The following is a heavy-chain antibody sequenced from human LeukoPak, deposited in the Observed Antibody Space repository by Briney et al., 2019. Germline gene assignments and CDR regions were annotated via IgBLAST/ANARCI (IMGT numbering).Heavy chain of an antibody. D-gene: IGHD5-18*01. J-gene: IGHJ4*02. CDR2: IYNSGSS. CDR1: GGSISSSSYY. V-gene: IGHV4-39*07. CDR3: ARPISGYNYGGFDY. Sequence: SETLSLTCTVSGGSISSSSYYWGWIRQPPGKGLEWIGSIYNSGSSTYNPSLKSRVTISIDTSKNQFSLKPSSETAADTAVYYCARPISGYNYGGFDYWGQGTLVTVSS.